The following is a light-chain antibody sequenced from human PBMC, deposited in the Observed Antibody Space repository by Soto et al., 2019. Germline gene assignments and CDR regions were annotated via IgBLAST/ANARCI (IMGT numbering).Light chain of an antibody. CDR1: QNIERW. V-gene: IGKV1-5*01. CDR2: DVS. J-gene: IGKJ1*01. Sequence: DIQMTQSPSTLSASVGDRVTITCRASQNIERWLAWYQQKPGKAPKLLLYDVSSLESGVPSRFSGSGSGTEFILTINGLQPEDFATYYCQQSYSAPPWTFGQGTKVDIK. CDR3: QQSYSAPPWT.